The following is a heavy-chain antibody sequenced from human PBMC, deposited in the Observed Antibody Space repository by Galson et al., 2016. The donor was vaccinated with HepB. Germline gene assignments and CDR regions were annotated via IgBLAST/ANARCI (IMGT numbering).Heavy chain of an antibody. CDR1: GFTFSSYA. D-gene: IGHD6-6*01. J-gene: IGHJ4*02. CDR2: ISNDGNNK. CDR3: ARRDHEKPARPLDY. V-gene: IGHV3-30-3*01. Sequence: SLRLSCAASGFTFSSYAMHWVRQAPGKGLEWVAFISNDGNNKYYADSVKGRFTVSRDNSKNTLYLQMNSLRGEDTAVYYCARRDHEKPARPLDYWGQGTLVTVSS.